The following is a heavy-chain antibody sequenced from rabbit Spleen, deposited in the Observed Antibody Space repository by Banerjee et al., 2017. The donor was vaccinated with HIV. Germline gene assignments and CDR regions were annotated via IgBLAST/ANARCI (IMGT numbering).Heavy chain of an antibody. CDR1: GFSFSSGYD. CDR3: ARAYSSAYLDYAFSRLDL. V-gene: IGHV1S40*01. J-gene: IGHJ3*01. D-gene: IGHD4-1*01. Sequence: QSLEESGGGLVKPGASLTLTCTASGFSFSSGYDMCWVRQAPGKGLEWIGIISIGKGITDYASWVNGRFSISRENAQNTVDLQMNSLTAADTATYFCARAYSSAYLDYAFSRLDLWGQGTLVTVS. CDR2: ISIGKGIT.